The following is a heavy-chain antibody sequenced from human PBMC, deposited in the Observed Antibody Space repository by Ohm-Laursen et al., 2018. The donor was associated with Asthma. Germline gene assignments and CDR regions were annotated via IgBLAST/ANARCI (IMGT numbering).Heavy chain of an antibody. CDR2: LYWDDDK. J-gene: IGHJ4*02. CDR1: GISLTTSGVA. Sequence: TQTLTLTCTVSGISLTTSGVAVGWIRQPPGKALEWLALLYWDDDKRYSPSLKTRLTITKDTSKNQVVLSMTNMDPVDTATYYCAHHSCSGGSCYSAFDFWGQGTLVTVSS. D-gene: IGHD2-15*01. V-gene: IGHV2-5*02. CDR3: AHHSCSGGSCYSAFDF.